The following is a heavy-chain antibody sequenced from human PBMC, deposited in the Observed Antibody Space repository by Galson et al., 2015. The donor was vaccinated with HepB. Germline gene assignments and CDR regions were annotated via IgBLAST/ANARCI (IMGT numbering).Heavy chain of an antibody. Sequence: SLRLSCAASGCTVSSYEMNWVRQAPGEGLEWVSYIRSSGSTIFYADSVQGRFTISRDHAKNSLYLQMNSLRAEDTAVYYCAGLGSGVATKNGMDVWGQGTTVTGSS. CDR2: IRSSGSTI. J-gene: IGHJ6*02. D-gene: IGHD5-24*01. CDR1: GCTVSSYE. CDR3: AGLGSGVATKNGMDV. V-gene: IGHV3-48*03.